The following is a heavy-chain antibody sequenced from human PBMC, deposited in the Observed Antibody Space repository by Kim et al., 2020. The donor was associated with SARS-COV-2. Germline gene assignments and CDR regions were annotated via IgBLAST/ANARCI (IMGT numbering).Heavy chain of an antibody. V-gene: IGHV7-4-1*02. CDR3: ARELSYYYYGMDV. Sequence: YAQGFTGRFVFSLDTSVSTAYLQISSLKSEDTAVYYCARELSYYYYGMDVWGQGTTVTVSS. J-gene: IGHJ6*02.